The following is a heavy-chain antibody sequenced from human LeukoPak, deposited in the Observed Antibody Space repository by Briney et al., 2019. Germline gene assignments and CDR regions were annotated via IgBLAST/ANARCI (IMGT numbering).Heavy chain of an antibody. V-gene: IGHV4-39*07. J-gene: IGHJ4*02. D-gene: IGHD3-10*01. CDR1: GGSISSSSYY. Sequence: SETLSLTCTVSGGSISSSSYYWGWIRQPPGKGLEWIGSIYTSGSTNYNPSLKSRVTISVDTSKNQFSLKLSSVTAADTAVYYCARAPVKMSGKFDYWGQGTLVTVSS. CDR3: ARAPVKMSGKFDY. CDR2: IYTSGST.